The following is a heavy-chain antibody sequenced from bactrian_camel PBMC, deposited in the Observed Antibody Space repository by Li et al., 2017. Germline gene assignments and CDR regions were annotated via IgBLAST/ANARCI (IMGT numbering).Heavy chain of an antibody. CDR3: ENPTFGWVSRSL. CDR1: GSTYADNTKC. D-gene: IGHD5*01. J-gene: IGHJ4*01. Sequence: VQLVESGGGSVQAGGSLSLSCAASGSTYADNTKCIAWFRQGPGKAREGVAAIAIDGKSKYADSVKDRFTISRDNAKNMVYLQMNSLKPEDTAVYYCENPTFGWVSRSLRGQGTQVTVS. CDR2: IAIDGKS. V-gene: IGHV3S53*01.